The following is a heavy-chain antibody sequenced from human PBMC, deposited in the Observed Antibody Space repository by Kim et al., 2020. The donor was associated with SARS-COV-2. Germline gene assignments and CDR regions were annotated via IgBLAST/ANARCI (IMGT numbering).Heavy chain of an antibody. CDR3: ARDRASGPLRYFDWLLPTFDY. D-gene: IGHD3-9*01. Sequence: GGSLRLSCAASGFTFSSYSMNWVRQAPGKGLEWVSSISSSSSYIYYADSVKGRFTISRDNAKNSLYLQMNSLRAEDTAVYYCARDRASGPLRYFDWLLPTFDYCGQGTLVTVSS. V-gene: IGHV3-21*01. J-gene: IGHJ4*02. CDR1: GFTFSSYS. CDR2: ISSSSSYI.